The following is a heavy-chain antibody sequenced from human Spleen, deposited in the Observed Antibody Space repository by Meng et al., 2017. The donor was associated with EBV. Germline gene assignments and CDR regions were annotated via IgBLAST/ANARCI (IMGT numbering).Heavy chain of an antibody. Sequence: PGHVKLSETLSLPSTSVCCSNICFYDLGWIRQPPGRGLELIGRVHYTGSTYYSPSLKRRVTVSVDTSKNQFSLRLTSVTAADTAVYYCAGGWAPDYWGRGTLVTVAS. V-gene: IGHV4-39*01. CDR2: VHYTGST. CDR1: CCSNICFYD. CDR3: AGGWAPDY. J-gene: IGHJ4*02. D-gene: IGHD6-19*01.